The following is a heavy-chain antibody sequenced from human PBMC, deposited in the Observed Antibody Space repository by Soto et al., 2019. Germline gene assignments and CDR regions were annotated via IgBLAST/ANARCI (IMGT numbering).Heavy chain of an antibody. Sequence: QVQLVESGGGLVKPGGSLRLSCTVSGFTFGDYYMSWIRQAPGKGLEWLAYISSSGTTADYSDSVKGRFTISRDNSKNSLFLQMNGLRAEDTAKYYCARDRGPPNDDWGLTVWGQGTLVTVSS. J-gene: IGHJ4*02. CDR2: ISSSGTTA. CDR3: ARDRGPPNDDWGLTV. D-gene: IGHD3-9*01. CDR1: GFTFGDYY. V-gene: IGHV3-11*01.